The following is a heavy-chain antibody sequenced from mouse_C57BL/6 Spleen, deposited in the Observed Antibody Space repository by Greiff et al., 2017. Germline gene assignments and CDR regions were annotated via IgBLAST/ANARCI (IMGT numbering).Heavy chain of an antibody. CDR1: GFPFSDYG. Sequence: EVMLVESVGGLVKPGGSLKLSCAASGFPFSDYGMHWVRQAPEKGLEWVAYISSCSSTIYYADTVKGRFTISRYNAKSTLFLHMTSLRAGDTARYYCARPGYSNYAWFAYGGQGTLVTVAA. CDR2: ISSCSSTI. J-gene: IGHJ3*01. V-gene: IGHV5-17*01. D-gene: IGHD2-5*01. CDR3: ARPGYSNYAWFAY.